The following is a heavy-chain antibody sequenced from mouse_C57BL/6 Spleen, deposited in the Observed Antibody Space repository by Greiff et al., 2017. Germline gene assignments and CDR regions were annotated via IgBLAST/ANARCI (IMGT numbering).Heavy chain of an antibody. Sequence: EVQLQQSGPELVKPGASVKMSCKASGYTFTDYNMHWVKQSHGKSLEWLGYINPNNGGTSYNQKFKGKATLTVNKSSSTAYMELRSLTAEDSAVYYCARWGRAMITTYYFDYWGQGTTLTVSS. CDR2: INPNNGGT. CDR3: ARWGRAMITTYYFDY. D-gene: IGHD2-4*01. V-gene: IGHV1-22*01. CDR1: GYTFTDYN. J-gene: IGHJ2*01.